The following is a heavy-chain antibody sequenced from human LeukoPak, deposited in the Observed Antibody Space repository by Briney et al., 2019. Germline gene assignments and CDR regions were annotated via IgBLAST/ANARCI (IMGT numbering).Heavy chain of an antibody. CDR1: GGSISSSSYY. CDR2: IYYSGST. Sequence: SETLSLTCTVSGGSISSSSYYWGWIRQPPGKGLEWIGSIYYSGSTYYNPSLKSRVTISVDTSKNQISLKLSSVTAADTAVYYCARLDCSSTSCYGGAFDIWGQGTMVTVSS. J-gene: IGHJ3*02. CDR3: ARLDCSSTSCYGGAFDI. D-gene: IGHD2-2*01. V-gene: IGHV4-39*01.